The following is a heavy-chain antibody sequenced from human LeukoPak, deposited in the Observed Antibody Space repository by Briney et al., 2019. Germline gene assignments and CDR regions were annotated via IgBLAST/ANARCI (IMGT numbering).Heavy chain of an antibody. CDR2: ISGSGGST. CDR3: AKDERNWNYNLASQTYD. Sequence: PGGSLRLSCAASGFTFSSYAMSWVRQALGKGLEWVSAISGSGGSTYYADSVKGRFTISRDNSKNTLYLQMNSLRAEDTAVYYCAKDERNWNYNLASQTYDWGQGTLVTVSS. V-gene: IGHV3-23*01. CDR1: GFTFSSYA. J-gene: IGHJ4*02. D-gene: IGHD1-7*01.